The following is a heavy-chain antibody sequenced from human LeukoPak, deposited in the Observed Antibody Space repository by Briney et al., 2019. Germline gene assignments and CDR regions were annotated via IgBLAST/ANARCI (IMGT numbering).Heavy chain of an antibody. D-gene: IGHD3-22*01. CDR3: AKSPEYYYDSSGYPYYYYMDV. V-gene: IGHV3-30*02. CDR2: IRYDGSNK. Sequence: GGSLRLSCAASGFTFSSYGMHWVRQAPGKGLEWVAFIRYDGSNKYYADSVKGRFTISRDNSKNTLYLQMNSLRAEDTAVYYCAKSPEYYYDSSGYPYYYYMDVWGKGTTVTVSS. CDR1: GFTFSSYG. J-gene: IGHJ6*03.